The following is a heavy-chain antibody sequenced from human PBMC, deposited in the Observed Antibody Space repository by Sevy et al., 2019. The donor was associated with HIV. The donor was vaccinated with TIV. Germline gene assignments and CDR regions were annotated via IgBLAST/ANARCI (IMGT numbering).Heavy chain of an antibody. CDR2: ISSGSSYV. CDR3: ASPLHYYDSPSAY. CDR1: GFTFSYYN. Sequence: GGSLRLSCAASGFTFSYYNMNWVRQAPGKGLEWVSSISSGSSYVYHADSVKGRFTISRDNAKNSLYLQMTSLRTEETAVYYCASPLHYYDSPSAYWGQGTQVTVSS. J-gene: IGHJ4*02. V-gene: IGHV3-21*01. D-gene: IGHD3-22*01.